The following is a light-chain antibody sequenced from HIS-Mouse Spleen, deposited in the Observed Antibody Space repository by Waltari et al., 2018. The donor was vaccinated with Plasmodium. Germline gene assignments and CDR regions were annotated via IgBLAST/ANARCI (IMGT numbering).Light chain of an antibody. CDR2: DAS. CDR3: QQFNSYPQGT. CDR1: QGISSA. V-gene: IGKV1-13*02. J-gene: IGKJ5*01. Sequence: AIQLTQSPSSLSASVGDSVTITCRASQGISSALAWYQQKPGKAPKLLIYDASSLESGVPSRFSGSGFGTDFTLTISSLQPEDFATYYCQQFNSYPQGTFGQGTRLEIK.